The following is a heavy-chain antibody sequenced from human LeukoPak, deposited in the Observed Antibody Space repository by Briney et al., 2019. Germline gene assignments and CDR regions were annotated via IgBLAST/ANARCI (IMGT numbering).Heavy chain of an antibody. CDR3: ARGHRNYYGMDV. D-gene: IGHD2-21*01. J-gene: IGHJ6*02. CDR1: GGSISSGGYS. Sequence: SETLSLTCAVSGGSISSGGYSWSWLRQPPGKGLEWIGYIYHSGSTYYNPSLKSRVTISVDRSKNQFSLKLSSVTAADTAVYYCARGHRNYYGMDVWGQGTTVTVSS. V-gene: IGHV4-30-2*01. CDR2: IYHSGST.